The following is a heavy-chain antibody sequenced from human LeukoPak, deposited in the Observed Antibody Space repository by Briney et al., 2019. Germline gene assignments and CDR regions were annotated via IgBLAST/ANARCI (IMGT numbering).Heavy chain of an antibody. CDR2: INPYNGNT. CDR3: ARGGGGRFGSGWRPGNWFDP. Sequence: ASVKVSCKASGYIFTNYGISWVRQAPGQGLEWMGWINPYNGNTNYAQKLQGRVTMTTDTSTSTAYTELRSLRSDDTAVYYCARGGGGRFGSGWRPGNWFDPWGQGTLVIVSS. V-gene: IGHV1-18*01. D-gene: IGHD6-19*01. J-gene: IGHJ5*02. CDR1: GYIFTNYG.